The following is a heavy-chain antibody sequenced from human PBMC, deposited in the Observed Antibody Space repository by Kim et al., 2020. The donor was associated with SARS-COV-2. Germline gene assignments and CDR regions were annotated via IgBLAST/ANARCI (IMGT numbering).Heavy chain of an antibody. CDR1: GGSFSSYA. D-gene: IGHD6-13*01. V-gene: IGHV1-69*13. CDR3: AAVSSSSWPLGWFDP. Sequence: SVKVSCKASGGSFSSYAISWVRQAPGQGPEWMGGIIPIFGTAKYAQKFQGRVTIIADESTSTAYMELSSLRSEDTAVYYCAAVSSSSWPLGWFDPWGQRTLVTVSS. CDR2: IIPIFGTA. J-gene: IGHJ5*02.